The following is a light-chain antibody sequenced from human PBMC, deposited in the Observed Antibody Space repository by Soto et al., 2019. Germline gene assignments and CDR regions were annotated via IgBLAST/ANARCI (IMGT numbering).Light chain of an antibody. CDR2: DAS. V-gene: IGKV3-11*01. CDR1: QSVSSF. CDR3: QQRSDWPAWT. J-gene: IGKJ1*01. Sequence: EIVLTQSPATLSFSPGERATLSCRASQSVSSFLAWYQQRPGQAPRLLIFDASNRATGIPARFSGRGSGTDFTLTISSLEPEDFAVYYCQQRSDWPAWTFGQGTKVDIK.